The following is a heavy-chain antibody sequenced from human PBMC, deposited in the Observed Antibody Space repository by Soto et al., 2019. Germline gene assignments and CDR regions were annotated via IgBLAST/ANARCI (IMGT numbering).Heavy chain of an antibody. CDR2: IYDSGST. J-gene: IGHJ6*01. CDR1: GASISGNY. V-gene: IGHV4-59*01. CDR3: ARGVRVSKTPYYYGMDV. Sequence: SETLSLTCTVSGASISGNYWSWIRQPPGKGLEWIGYIYDSGSTNYSPSLQSRVTMSVDRSKNQFSLALTSVTAADTAVYYCARGVRVSKTPYYYGMDVWGQGTTVTVSS. D-gene: IGHD6-13*01.